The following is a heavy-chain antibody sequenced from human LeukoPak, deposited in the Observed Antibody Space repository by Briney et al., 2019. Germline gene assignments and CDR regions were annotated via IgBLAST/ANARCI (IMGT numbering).Heavy chain of an antibody. CDR3: AREIRGYSYFDY. Sequence: SETLSLTCTVSGGSISSYYWSWIRQPPGKGLEWIGYIYYSGSTNYNPSLKSRVTISVDTSKNQFSLKLSSVTAADTAVYYCAREIRGYSYFDYWGQGTLATVSS. D-gene: IGHD1-26*01. J-gene: IGHJ4*02. V-gene: IGHV4-59*01. CDR2: IYYSGST. CDR1: GGSISSYY.